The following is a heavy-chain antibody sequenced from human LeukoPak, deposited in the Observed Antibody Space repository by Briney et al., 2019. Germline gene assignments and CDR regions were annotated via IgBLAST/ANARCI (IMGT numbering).Heavy chain of an antibody. V-gene: IGHV1-69*13. Sequence: GASVKVSCKASGGTFSSYAISWVRQAPGQGLEWMGGIIPIFGTANYAQKFQGRVTITADESTSTAYMELSSLRSEDTAVYYCAIAEEWLGERRGYYWGQGALVTVSS. D-gene: IGHD6-19*01. CDR1: GGTFSSYA. CDR3: AIAEEWLGERRGYY. CDR2: IIPIFGTA. J-gene: IGHJ4*02.